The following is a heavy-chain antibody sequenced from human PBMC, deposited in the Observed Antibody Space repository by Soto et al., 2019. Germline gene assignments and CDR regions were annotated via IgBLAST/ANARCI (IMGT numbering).Heavy chain of an antibody. CDR1: GFTFRSYA. CDR2: ISYDGSNK. CDR3: AREYCSGRSCYYLDY. V-gene: IGHV3-30-3*01. J-gene: IGHJ4*02. Sequence: QVQLVESGGGVVQPGRSLRLSCAASGFTFRSYAMHWVRQSPGKGLEWVAVISYDGSNKYYADSVKGRFTISRDNSKNTLYLPMNSLRTEDTAVYYCAREYCSGRSCYYLDYWGQGTLVTVSS. D-gene: IGHD2-15*01.